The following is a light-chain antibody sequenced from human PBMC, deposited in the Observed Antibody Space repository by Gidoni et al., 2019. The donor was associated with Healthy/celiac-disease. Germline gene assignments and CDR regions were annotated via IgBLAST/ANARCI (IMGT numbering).Light chain of an antibody. CDR2: GKN. CDR3: NSRDSSGNHNVV. Sequence: SSELTQDAAVSLALGQTVRITWQGDSLRSYYASWYQQKPGQAPVLVIYGKNNRPSGIPDRFSGSSSGNTASLTITGAQAEDEADYYCNSRDSSGNHNVVFGGGTKLTVL. J-gene: IGLJ2*01. CDR1: SLRSYY. V-gene: IGLV3-19*01.